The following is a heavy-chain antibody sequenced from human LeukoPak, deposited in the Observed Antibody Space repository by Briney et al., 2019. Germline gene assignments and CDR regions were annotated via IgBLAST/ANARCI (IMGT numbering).Heavy chain of an antibody. Sequence: ASVKVSCKASGYTFTSYGISWVRQAPGQGLEWMGWISAYNGNTNYAQKLQGRVTMTTDTSTSTAYMELRSLRSDDTAVYYCARDLVWFGELLPFDPWGHGTLVTVSS. D-gene: IGHD3-10*01. CDR3: ARDLVWFGELLPFDP. CDR2: ISAYNGNT. CDR1: GYTFTSYG. V-gene: IGHV1-18*01. J-gene: IGHJ5*02.